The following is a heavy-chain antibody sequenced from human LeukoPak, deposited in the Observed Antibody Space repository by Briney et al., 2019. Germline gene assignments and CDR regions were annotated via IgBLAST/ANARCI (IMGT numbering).Heavy chain of an antibody. CDR3: ARDNFPYCGGDCSPNWFDP. D-gene: IGHD2-21*02. Sequence: GGSLRLSCAASGFTFSSYSMNWVRQAPGKGLEWVSSISSSGSYIYYADSVKGRFTISRDNAKNSLYLQMSSLRAEDTAMYFCARDNFPYCGGDCSPNWFDPWGQGTLVTVSS. J-gene: IGHJ5*02. CDR1: GFTFSSYS. V-gene: IGHV3-21*01. CDR2: ISSSGSYI.